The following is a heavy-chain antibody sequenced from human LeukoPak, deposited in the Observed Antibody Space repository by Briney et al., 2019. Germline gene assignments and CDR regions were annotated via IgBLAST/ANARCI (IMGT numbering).Heavy chain of an antibody. J-gene: IGHJ4*02. CDR1: GGTFSSYA. V-gene: IGHV1-69*13. Sequence: SVEVSCKASGGTFSSYAISWVRQAPGQGLEWMGGIIPIFGTANYAQKFQGRVTITADESTSTAYMELRSLRSDDTAVYYCARGEGSSWHPFDYWGQGTLVTVSS. D-gene: IGHD6-13*01. CDR2: IIPIFGTA. CDR3: ARGEGSSWHPFDY.